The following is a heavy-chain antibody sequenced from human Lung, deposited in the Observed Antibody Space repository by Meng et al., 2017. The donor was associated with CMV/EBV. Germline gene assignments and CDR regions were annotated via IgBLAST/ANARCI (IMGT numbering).Heavy chain of an antibody. J-gene: IGHJ5*02. CDR3: ARGADSSSWYSPYDA. CDR2: LNPESGGT. CDR1: GYKFTDYY. V-gene: IGHV1-2*02. Sequence: SVXVSXXTSGYKFTDYYLHWVRQAPGQGLEWMGWLNPESGGTNSAQKFKGRVTMTRDPSITEAYMELSRLTSDDTAVYFCARGADSSSWYSPYDAWGQGTXVTVAS. D-gene: IGHD6-13*01.